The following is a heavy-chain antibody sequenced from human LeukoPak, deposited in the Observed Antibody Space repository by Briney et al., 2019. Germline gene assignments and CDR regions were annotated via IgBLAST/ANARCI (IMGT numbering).Heavy chain of an antibody. Sequence: ASVKVSCKASGYTFTSYDINWVRRATGQGLEWMGWMNPNSGNTGYAQKFQGRVTMTRNTSISTAYMELSSLRSEDTAVYYCARPNIEWGSSGWYSDYWAQGTLVTVSS. CDR1: GYTFTSYD. CDR3: ARPNIEWGSSGWYSDY. V-gene: IGHV1-8*01. CDR2: MNPNSGNT. D-gene: IGHD6-19*01. J-gene: IGHJ4*02.